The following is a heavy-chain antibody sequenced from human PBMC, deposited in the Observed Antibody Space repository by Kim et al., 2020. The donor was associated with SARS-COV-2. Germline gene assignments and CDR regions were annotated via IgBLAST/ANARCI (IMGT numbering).Heavy chain of an antibody. Sequence: SVKVSCKASGGTFSSYAISWVQQAPGQGLEWMGGIIPIFGTANYAQKFQGRVTITADESTSTAYMELSSLRSEDTAVYYCARGVYYYGSGSYWDFDYWGQEALVTVSS. V-gene: IGHV1-69*13. CDR2: IIPIFGTA. J-gene: IGHJ4*02. D-gene: IGHD3-10*01. CDR3: ARGVYYYGSGSYWDFDY. CDR1: GGTFSSYA.